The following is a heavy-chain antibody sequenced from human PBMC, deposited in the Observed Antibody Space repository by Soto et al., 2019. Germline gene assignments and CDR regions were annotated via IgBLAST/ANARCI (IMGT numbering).Heavy chain of an antibody. CDR2: ISGSGSDI. Sequence: GGSLRLSCAASGFTFSSYSMNWVRQAPGKGLEWVSSISGSGSDIYYADSLKGRFTISIDNAKNSLYLQMNSLRAEDTAVYYCARDLAEGYCSGGRCYSANYFDYWGQGTLVTVSS. J-gene: IGHJ4*02. V-gene: IGHV3-21*01. CDR1: GFTFSSYS. D-gene: IGHD2-15*01. CDR3: ARDLAEGYCSGGRCYSANYFDY.